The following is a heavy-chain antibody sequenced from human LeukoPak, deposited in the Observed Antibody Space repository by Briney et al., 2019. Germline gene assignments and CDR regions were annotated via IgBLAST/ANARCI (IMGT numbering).Heavy chain of an antibody. V-gene: IGHV3-7*01. D-gene: IGHD6-19*01. CDR3: ARAGTGKWQWYLIDY. CDR1: GFTFSTYW. Sequence: GGPLRLSCEASGFTFSTYWMSWVRQAPGKGLEWVANIKPDGSEKYYADSVRGRVTTSRDNTKNSLLLQMNSLRVEDSGVYYCARAGTGKWQWYLIDYWGQGILVTVSS. J-gene: IGHJ4*01. CDR2: IKPDGSEK.